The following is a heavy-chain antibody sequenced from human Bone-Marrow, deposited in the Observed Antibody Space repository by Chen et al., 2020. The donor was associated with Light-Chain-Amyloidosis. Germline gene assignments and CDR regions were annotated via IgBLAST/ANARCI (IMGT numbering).Heavy chain of an antibody. Sequence: EVQLVESGGGLIQPGGSLRLSCAASGFTVSSNYMSWVRQAPGKGLEWVSVIYRGGSTYYADSVKGRFTISRDNSKNTLYLQMNSLSAEDTAVYYCARDENGGSYYSHWGQGTLVTVSS. CDR3: ARDENGGSYYSH. CDR2: IYRGGST. J-gene: IGHJ4*02. D-gene: IGHD1-26*01. V-gene: IGHV3-53*01. CDR1: GFTVSSNY.